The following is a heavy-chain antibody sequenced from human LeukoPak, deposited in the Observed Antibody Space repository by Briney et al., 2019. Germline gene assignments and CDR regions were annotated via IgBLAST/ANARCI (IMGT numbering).Heavy chain of an antibody. CDR2: IYYSGNT. Sequence: PSETLSLTCTVSGGSISSYYWSWIRQPPKKGLEWIGHIYYSGNTNYNPSLKSRVTISVDTSKNQFSLKLSSVTAADTAVYYCASYLGYCSGGSCYNWFDPWGQGTLVTVSS. V-gene: IGHV4-59*08. D-gene: IGHD2-15*01. CDR3: ASYLGYCSGGSCYNWFDP. J-gene: IGHJ5*02. CDR1: GGSISSYY.